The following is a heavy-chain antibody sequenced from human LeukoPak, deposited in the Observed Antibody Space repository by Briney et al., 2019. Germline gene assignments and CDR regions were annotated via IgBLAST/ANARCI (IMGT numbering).Heavy chain of an antibody. CDR2: INHSGST. Sequence: SETLSLTCAVYGGSFSGYYWSWIRQPPGKGLEWIGEINHSGSTNYNPSLESRVTISVDTSKNQFSLKLSSVTAADTAVYYCARSILPDYWGQGTLVTVSS. CDR1: GGSFSGYY. V-gene: IGHV4-34*01. J-gene: IGHJ4*02. CDR3: ARSILPDY.